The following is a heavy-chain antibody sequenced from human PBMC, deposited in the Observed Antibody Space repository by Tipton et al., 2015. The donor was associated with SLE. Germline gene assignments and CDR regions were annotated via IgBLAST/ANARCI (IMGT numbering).Heavy chain of an antibody. Sequence: TLSLTCAVYGGSFSVYYWTWIRQPPGKGLEWIGEINHGGSTNYNPSLKSRFTISIDTTKNQFSLKLSSVTAADTAVYFCASARRDWDSYYSYFFDMDVWGKGTTVTVSS. D-gene: IGHD3/OR15-3a*01. J-gene: IGHJ6*03. CDR3: ASARRDWDSYYSYFFDMDV. CDR1: GGSFSVYY. V-gene: IGHV4-34*01. CDR2: INHGGST.